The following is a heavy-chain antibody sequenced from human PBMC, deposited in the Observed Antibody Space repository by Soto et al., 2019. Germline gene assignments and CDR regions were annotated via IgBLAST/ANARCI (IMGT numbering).Heavy chain of an antibody. CDR3: AHRRALLRGYGMDV. Sequence: QITLKESGPTLVKPTQTLTLTCTFSGFSLSTSGVGVGWIRQPPGKALEWLALIYWDDDKRSSPSLKSRLTISKDTSKNQVVLTMTNMHPVDTATYYCAHRRALLRGYGMDVWGQGTTVTVSS. V-gene: IGHV2-5*02. CDR1: GFSLSTSGVG. D-gene: IGHD1-26*01. CDR2: IYWDDDK. J-gene: IGHJ6*02.